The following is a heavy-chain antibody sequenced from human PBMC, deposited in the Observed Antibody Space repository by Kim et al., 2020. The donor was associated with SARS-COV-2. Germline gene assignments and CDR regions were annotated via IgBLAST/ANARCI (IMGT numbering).Heavy chain of an antibody. CDR2: INPNSGGT. CDR3: ARSLLSRYGMDV. V-gene: IGHV1-2*05. CDR1: GYTFTGYY. J-gene: IGHJ6*02. Sequence: ASVKVSCKASGYTFTGYYMHWVRQAPGQGLEWMGRINPNSGGTNYAQKFQGRVTMTRDTSISTAYMELSRLRSDDTVVYYCARSLLSRYGMDVWGQGTTVTVSS.